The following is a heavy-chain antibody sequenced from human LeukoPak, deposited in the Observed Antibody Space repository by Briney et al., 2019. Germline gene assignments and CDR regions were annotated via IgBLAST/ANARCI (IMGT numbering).Heavy chain of an antibody. D-gene: IGHD3-10*01. Sequence: GGSLRLSCAGSGFTFSSYSMNWVRQAPGKGLEWVSYISSSGDTIHYAESVKGRFTISRDNGKNSLYLQMNSLRAEDTAVYYCARDLGYYANYWGQGTLVTVSS. CDR2: ISSSGDTI. J-gene: IGHJ4*02. CDR1: GFTFSSYS. CDR3: ARDLGYYANY. V-gene: IGHV3-48*01.